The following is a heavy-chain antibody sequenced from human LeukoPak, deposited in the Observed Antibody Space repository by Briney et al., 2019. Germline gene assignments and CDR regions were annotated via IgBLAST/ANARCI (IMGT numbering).Heavy chain of an antibody. J-gene: IGHJ4*02. Sequence: SETLSLTCTVSGGSISSNNTNYWGWIRQPPGKGLDWIGSIYYSGSTYYNPSLKSRVTMSVDTSKNQFSLKLSSVTAADTAMYFCARLNFTYDILSGYYLTHFDYWGQGTLVTVSS. V-gene: IGHV4-39*01. CDR3: ARLNFTYDILSGYYLTHFDY. D-gene: IGHD3-9*01. CDR1: GGSISSNNTNY. CDR2: IYYSGST.